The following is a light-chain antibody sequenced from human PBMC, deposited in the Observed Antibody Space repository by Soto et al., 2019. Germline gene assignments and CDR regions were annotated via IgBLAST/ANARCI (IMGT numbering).Light chain of an antibody. V-gene: IGLV1-44*01. CDR2: SNN. Sequence: QSVLTQPPSASGAPGQRITISCSGSSSSIGSNSVHWYQQLPETAPKLLIYSNNQRPSGVPDRFSGSKSGTSASLAIRGLQSEDEADYYCAAWDDSLNGVVFGGGTKVTVL. CDR3: AAWDDSLNGVV. CDR1: SSSIGSNS. J-gene: IGLJ2*01.